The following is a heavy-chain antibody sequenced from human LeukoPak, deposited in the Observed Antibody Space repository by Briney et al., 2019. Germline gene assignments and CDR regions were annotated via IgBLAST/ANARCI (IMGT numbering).Heavy chain of an antibody. V-gene: IGHV4-59*01. CDR1: GASMRTYY. CDR2: IFHTGST. J-gene: IGHJ3*01. CDR3: AREGQVASTWHFFDV. D-gene: IGHD6-19*01. Sequence: SETLSLTCIVSGASMRTYYRSWIRQPPGKGLEWIGYIFHTGSTYYNASLTGGVIMSLDTYSNNVSLKLTSMTAADTASYYCAREGQVASTWHFFDVWGQGTMVTVSS.